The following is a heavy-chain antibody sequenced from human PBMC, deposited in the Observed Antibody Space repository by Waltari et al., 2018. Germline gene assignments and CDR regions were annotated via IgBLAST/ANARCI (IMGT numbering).Heavy chain of an antibody. CDR3: ATHSYGSGDYDYVWGSYRSQETSFDY. Sequence: QVQLQESGPGLVKPSQTLSLTCTVSGGSISSGGYYWSWIRQPPGKGPERLGYLYHSGSTYYNPSLKSRVTISVDRSKNQFSLKLSSVTAADTAVYYCATHSYGSGDYDYVWGSYRSQETSFDYWGQGTLVTVSS. D-gene: IGHD3-16*02. J-gene: IGHJ4*02. V-gene: IGHV4-31*03. CDR1: GGSISSGGYY. CDR2: LYHSGST.